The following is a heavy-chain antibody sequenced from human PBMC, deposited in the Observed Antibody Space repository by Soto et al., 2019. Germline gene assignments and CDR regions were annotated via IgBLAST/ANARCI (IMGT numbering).Heavy chain of an antibody. J-gene: IGHJ3*02. CDR3: ARESNSGYYNTPTGGLDI. CDR2: INSDGSTK. CDR1: GFTFRSYW. V-gene: IGHV3-74*03. Sequence: QPGGSLRLSCAASGFTFRSYWMHWVRQVPGKGQLWVSRINSDGSTKTYADPVKGRCTISRDNARNTLFLEMNSLSAEDAAVYYCARESNSGYYNTPTGGLDIWGRGTVVTVSS. D-gene: IGHD6-25*01.